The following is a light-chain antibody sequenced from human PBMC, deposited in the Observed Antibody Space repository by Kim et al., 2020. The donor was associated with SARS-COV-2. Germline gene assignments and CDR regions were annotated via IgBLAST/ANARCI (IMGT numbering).Light chain of an antibody. CDR3: QQSDSFPRT. J-gene: IGKJ5*01. CDR2: AAS. CDR1: QSISTY. Sequence: DIQMTQSPSSLSASVGDRVTITCRASQSISTYLTWYQLKPGQAPKLLIYAASSLHSGVPSRFSGSGSGTDFTLTISSLQIEDFASYYCQQSDSFPRTFGQGTRLEIK. V-gene: IGKV1-39*01.